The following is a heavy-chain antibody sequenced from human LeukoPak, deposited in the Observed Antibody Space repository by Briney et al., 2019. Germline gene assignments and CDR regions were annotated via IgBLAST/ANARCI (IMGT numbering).Heavy chain of an antibody. V-gene: IGHV5-51*01. CDR1: GYTFDTYW. D-gene: IGHD1-26*01. J-gene: IGHJ3*02. CDR3: AGAIVGAATNFEI. Sequence: GESLKISCKGSGYTFDTYWIAWVRQRPGKGLEWMGIIYPGDFDARYSPAFQGQVTISADKSISTAYLQWSSLQASDSAMYYCAGAIVGAATNFEIWGQGTMVTVTP. CDR2: IYPGDFDA.